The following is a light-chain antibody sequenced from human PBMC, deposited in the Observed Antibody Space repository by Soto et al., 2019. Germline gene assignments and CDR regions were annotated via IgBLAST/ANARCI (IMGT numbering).Light chain of an antibody. J-gene: IGKJ3*01. Sequence: EIVMTQSPLSLPVTPGEPASISCRSSQSLLQKNGYNYLDWYLQKPGQSPQLLIYLGSNRASGVPDRFSGSGSGTDFTLKISRVEAEDVGVYYCMQALQTPPTFVPGTKVDIK. CDR1: QSLLQKNGYNY. CDR3: MQALQTPPT. CDR2: LGS. V-gene: IGKV2-28*01.